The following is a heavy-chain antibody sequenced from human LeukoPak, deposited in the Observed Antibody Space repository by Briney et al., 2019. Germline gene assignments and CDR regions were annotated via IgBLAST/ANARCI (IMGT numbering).Heavy chain of an antibody. V-gene: IGHV3-48*03. Sequence: PGGSLRLSCAASGFTFSSYEMNWVRQAPGKGLEWVSYISSSGSTIYYADSVKGRFTISRDNAKNSLYLQMNSLRAEDTAVYYCARGPYYDSSGLLDYWGQGTLSPSPQ. CDR1: GFTFSSYE. CDR3: ARGPYYDSSGLLDY. CDR2: ISSSGSTI. D-gene: IGHD3-22*01. J-gene: IGHJ4*02.